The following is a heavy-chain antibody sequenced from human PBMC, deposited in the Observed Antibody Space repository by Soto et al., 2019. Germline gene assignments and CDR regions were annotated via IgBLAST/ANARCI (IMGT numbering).Heavy chain of an antibody. CDR3: AHAGDYDLLTFDH. J-gene: IGHJ4*02. CDR2: IYWDDDK. V-gene: IGHV2-5*02. CDR1: GFSLSTYHMG. Sequence: SGPAGAPAHTLTLTCDFSGFSLSTYHMGVAWIRQPPGKALEWLALIYWDDDKRYSPSLKDRLAISKGTSSNQVVLTITNMDPGDTATYFCAHAGDYDLLTFDHWGPGTLVTVSS. D-gene: IGHD4-17*01.